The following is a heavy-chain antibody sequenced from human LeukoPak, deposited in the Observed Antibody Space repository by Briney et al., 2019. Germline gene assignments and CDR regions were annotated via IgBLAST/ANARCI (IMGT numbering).Heavy chain of an antibody. V-gene: IGHV4-59*12. CDR3: ARETRGYSYGFDY. D-gene: IGHD5-18*01. J-gene: IGHJ4*02. CDR2: IYYSGST. CDR1: GGSISTYY. Sequence: PSETLSLTCTVSGGSISTYYWTWIRQPPGKGLECIGYIYYSGSTNYNPSLKSRVTISVDTSKNQFSLKLSSVTAADTAVYYCARETRGYSYGFDYWGQGTLVTVSS.